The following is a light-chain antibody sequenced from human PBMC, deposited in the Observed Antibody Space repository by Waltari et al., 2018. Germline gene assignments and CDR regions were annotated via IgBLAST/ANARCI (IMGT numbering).Light chain of an antibody. J-gene: IGKJ1*01. CDR2: AAS. CDR1: QTISRY. Sequence: DIQMTQSPSSLSASVGDRVTITGRASQTISRYLNWYQQKPGKAPNLLIYAASSLQSGVPSRFSGSGSGRDFTLIITSLQPEDVATYYCQQSYSFTRTFGQGTKVEIK. V-gene: IGKV1-39*01. CDR3: QQSYSFTRT.